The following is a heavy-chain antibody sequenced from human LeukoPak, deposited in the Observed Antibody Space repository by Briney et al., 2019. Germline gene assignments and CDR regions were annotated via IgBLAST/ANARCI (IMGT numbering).Heavy chain of an antibody. CDR2: IGTIGSST. CDR1: GFTFTAYE. J-gene: IGHJ3*02. V-gene: IGHV3-48*03. CDR3: ARYGYSSVYYSADAFDI. Sequence: LPGGSLRLSCAPSGFTFTAYEINCVRQAPGKGLGWVSYIGTIGSSTYYAHSVWGRFSISRDNAKNSLYLKMNSLRAEDTAVYYCARYGYSSVYYSADAFDIWGQGTMVTVSS. D-gene: IGHD3-22*01.